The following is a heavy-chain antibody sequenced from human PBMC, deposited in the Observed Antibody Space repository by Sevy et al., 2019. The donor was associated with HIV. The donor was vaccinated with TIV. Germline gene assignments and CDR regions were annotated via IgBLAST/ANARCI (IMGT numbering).Heavy chain of an antibody. CDR2: ISDDGRNK. V-gene: IGHV3-30*04. CDR3: ARDGLGGFAQTLDV. D-gene: IGHD3-16*01. Sequence: GGSLRLSCAAFGFTFSSYTMHWVRQAPGKGLEWVAVISDDGRNKYYADSVKGRFTISRDNSKKTLYLQMNSLRAEDTAVYYCARDGLGGFAQTLDVWGQGTTVTVSS. J-gene: IGHJ6*02. CDR1: GFTFSSYT.